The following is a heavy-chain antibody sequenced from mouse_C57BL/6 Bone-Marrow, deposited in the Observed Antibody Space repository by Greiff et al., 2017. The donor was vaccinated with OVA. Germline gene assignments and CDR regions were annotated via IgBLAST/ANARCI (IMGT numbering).Heavy chain of an antibody. D-gene: IGHD2-2*01. CDR3: ARRGLRRGYYFDY. CDR1: GYTFTSYT. Sequence: VQLVESGAELARPGASVKMSCKASGYTFTSYTMHWVKQRPGQGLEWIGYINPSSGYTKYNQKFKDKATLTADKSSSTAYMQLSSLTSEDSAVYYCARRGLRRGYYFDYWGQGTTLTVSS. V-gene: IGHV1-4*01. J-gene: IGHJ2*01. CDR2: INPSSGYT.